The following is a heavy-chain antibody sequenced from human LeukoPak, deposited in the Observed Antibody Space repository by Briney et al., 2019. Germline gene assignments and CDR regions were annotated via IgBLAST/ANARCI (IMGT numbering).Heavy chain of an antibody. J-gene: IGHJ6*03. V-gene: IGHV1-2*02. CDR3: ARDPAQSYYTDV. CDR1: GYSFTGYY. Sequence: ASVKLSCKASGYSFTGYYIHWERQGPGQGLEWMGWINPNSRGTNYAQKVQGRVTMTRDTSNTTAYMELSSLAFDDTAVYYCARDPAQSYYTDVWGIGTTVTVSS. CDR2: INPNSRGT.